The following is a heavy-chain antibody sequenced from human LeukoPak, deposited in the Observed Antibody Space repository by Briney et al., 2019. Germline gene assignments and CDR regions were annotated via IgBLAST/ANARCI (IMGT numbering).Heavy chain of an antibody. CDR2: IKQDGGEK. Sequence: GGSLRLSCAASGFTFSSYWMSWVRQAPGKGLEWVANIKQDGGEKYYVDSVKGRFTISRDNAKNSLYLQMNSLRAEDTAVYYCAREGDRGYCSSTSCPSDWYFDLWGRGTLVTVSS. V-gene: IGHV3-7*01. CDR3: AREGDRGYCSSTSCPSDWYFDL. D-gene: IGHD2-2*03. CDR1: GFTFSSYW. J-gene: IGHJ2*01.